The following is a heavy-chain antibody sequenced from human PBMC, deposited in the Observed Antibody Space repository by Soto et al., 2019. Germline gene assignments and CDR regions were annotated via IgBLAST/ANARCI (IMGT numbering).Heavy chain of an antibody. CDR2: IKQDGGEK. D-gene: IGHD2-2*01. V-gene: IGHV3-7*01. CDR1: GFSFSDYW. CDR3: ARSRAGRTAASYYDYMDV. J-gene: IGHJ6*03. Sequence: ESGGGLVQPGGSLRLSCAAAGFSFSDYWMSWVRQPPGKGLEWVANIKQDGGEKYYVDSVKGRFTISRDNAKSSMYLQMNSLRAEDTAIYYCARSRAGRTAASYYDYMDVWGKGTTVTVSS.